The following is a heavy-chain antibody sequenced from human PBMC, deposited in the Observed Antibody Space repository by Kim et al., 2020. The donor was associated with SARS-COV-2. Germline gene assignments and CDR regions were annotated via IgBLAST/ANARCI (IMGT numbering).Heavy chain of an antibody. CDR1: GFTFSSYG. CDR2: ISYDGSNK. Sequence: GGSLRLSCAASGFTFSSYGMHWVRQAPGKGLEWVAVISYDGSNKYYADSVKGRFTISRDNSKNTLYLQMNSLRAEDTAVYYCAKDMAGYYYGSGSFSVASYYYYGMDVWGQGTTVTVSS. V-gene: IGHV3-30*18. J-gene: IGHJ6*02. CDR3: AKDMAGYYYGSGSFSVASYYYYGMDV. D-gene: IGHD3-10*01.